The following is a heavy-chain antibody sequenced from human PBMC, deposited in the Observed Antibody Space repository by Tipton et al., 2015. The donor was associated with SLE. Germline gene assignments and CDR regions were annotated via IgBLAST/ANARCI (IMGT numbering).Heavy chain of an antibody. CDR3: ARGRYSSSSVYYYYYMDV. D-gene: IGHD6-6*01. CDR1: GGSISSYY. J-gene: IGHJ6*03. V-gene: IGHV4-59*01. CDR2: IYYSGST. Sequence: TLSLTCTVSGGSISSYYWSWIRQPPGKGLEWIGYIYYSGSTNHNPSLKSRVTISVDTSKNQFSLKLSSVTAADTAVYYCARGRYSSSSVYYYYYMDVWGKGTTVTVSS.